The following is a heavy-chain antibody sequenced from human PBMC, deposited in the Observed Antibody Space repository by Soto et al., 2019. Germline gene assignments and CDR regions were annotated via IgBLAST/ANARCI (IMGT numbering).Heavy chain of an antibody. D-gene: IGHD3-3*01. CDR2: IYWDDDK. J-gene: IGHJ4*02. CDR1: GFSLTTSGVG. V-gene: IGHV2-5*02. CDR3: AHRVLRTVFGLVTTTAIYFDF. Sequence: QITLNESGPTPVNPRQTLTLTCTFSGFSLTTSGVGVGWIRQSPGKAPEWLALIYWDDDKRYSPSLKSGLTITKDTSKNQVVLTMADLDPADTATYYCAHRVLRTVFGLVTTTAIYFDFWGQGTPVAVSS.